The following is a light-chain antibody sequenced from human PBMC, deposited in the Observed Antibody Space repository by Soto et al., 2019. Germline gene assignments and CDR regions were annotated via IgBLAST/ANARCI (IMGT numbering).Light chain of an antibody. CDR1: QNININY. Sequence: EIVLTQSPGTLSLSPVERATLSCRASQNININYLAWYQQKPGQAPRLLIYGASIRATGIPDRFSVSGSGTDFTLTISRLDPEDFAVYYCRQYGRSLGFAVGGGTKVDIK. J-gene: IGKJ4*01. CDR3: RQYGRSLGFA. CDR2: GAS. V-gene: IGKV3-20*01.